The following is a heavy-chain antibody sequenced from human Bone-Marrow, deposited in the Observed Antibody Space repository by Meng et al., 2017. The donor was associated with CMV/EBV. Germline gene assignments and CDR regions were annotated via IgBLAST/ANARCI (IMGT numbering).Heavy chain of an antibody. J-gene: IGHJ4*02. CDR3: ARDPSFGALAY. V-gene: IGHV3-30-3*01. Sequence: GESLKISCAASGFTFSSYAMHWVRQAPGKGLEWVAVISYDGTNEYYADSVKGRFTISRDDAKNSLFLQMISLRVEDTGVYYCARDPSFGALAYWGQGTSVTVSS. CDR2: ISYDGTNE. CDR1: GFTFSSYA. D-gene: IGHD3-10*01.